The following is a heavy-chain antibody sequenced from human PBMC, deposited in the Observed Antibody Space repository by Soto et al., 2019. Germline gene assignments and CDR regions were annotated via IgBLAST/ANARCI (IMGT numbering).Heavy chain of an antibody. V-gene: IGHV4-61*05. Sequence: SETLSLTCTVSGGSISSSSYYWGWIRQPPGKGLEWIGYIYYSGSTNYNPSLKSRVTISVDTSKNQFSLKLSSVTAADTAVYYCARSAPPMALRHDYWGQGTLVTVSS. D-gene: IGHD3-10*01. J-gene: IGHJ4*02. CDR2: IYYSGST. CDR3: ARSAPPMALRHDY. CDR1: GGSISSSSYY.